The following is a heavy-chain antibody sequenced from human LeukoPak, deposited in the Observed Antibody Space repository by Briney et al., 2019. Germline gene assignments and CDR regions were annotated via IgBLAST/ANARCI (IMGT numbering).Heavy chain of an antibody. CDR3: ARRYTRYSTGTTYYYYYYMDV. D-gene: IGHD1-1*01. CDR2: IYYSGST. V-gene: IGHV4-39*07. Sequence: PSETLSLTRTVSGGSISSSSYYWGWIRQPPGKGLEWIGSIYYSGSTYYNPSLKSRVTISVDTSKNQFSLKLSSVTAADTAVYYCARRYTRYSTGTTYYYYYYMDVWGKGTTVTVSS. J-gene: IGHJ6*03. CDR1: GGSISSSSYY.